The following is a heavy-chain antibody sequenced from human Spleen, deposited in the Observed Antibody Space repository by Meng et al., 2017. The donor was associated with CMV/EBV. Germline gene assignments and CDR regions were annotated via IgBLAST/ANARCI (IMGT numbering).Heavy chain of an antibody. J-gene: IGHJ6*02. CDR3: ASWSPTVPAAIHYYFAMDV. CDR2: ISAYNHNT. V-gene: IGHV1-18*01. Sequence: ASVKVSCKASGYTFTSYGISWVRQAPGQGLEWMGWISAYNHNTHYAQSLQERVTMTTDTSTSTGYMELRSLRADDTALYYCASWSPTVPAAIHYYFAMDVWGQGTTVTVSS. CDR1: GYTFTSYG. D-gene: IGHD2-2*02.